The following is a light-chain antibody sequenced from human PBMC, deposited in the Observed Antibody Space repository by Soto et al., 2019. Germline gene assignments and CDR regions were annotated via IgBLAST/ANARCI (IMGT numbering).Light chain of an antibody. CDR2: EGS. Sequence: QSVLTQPASVSGSPGQSITISCTGTSSDVGSYNLVSWYQQHPGKAPKLMIYEGSKRPSGVSNRFSGSKSGNTASLTISGLQAEDEADYYCCSYVGSSTFVFGGGTKVTVL. CDR1: SSDVGSYNL. V-gene: IGLV2-23*03. J-gene: IGLJ2*01. CDR3: CSYVGSSTFV.